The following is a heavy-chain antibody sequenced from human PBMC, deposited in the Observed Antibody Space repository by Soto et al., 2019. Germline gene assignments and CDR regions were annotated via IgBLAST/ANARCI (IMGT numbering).Heavy chain of an antibody. D-gene: IGHD1-26*01. J-gene: IGHJ4*02. CDR2: IIPILGIA. Sequence: QVQLVQSGAEVKKPGSSVKVSCKASGGTFSSYTISWVRQAPGQGLEWMGRIIPILGIANYAQKFQGRVTTTEDKSTRTDDLELSSLRSEDTAVYYCARATIVGATAGFDYWGQGTLVTVSS. CDR1: GGTFSSYT. V-gene: IGHV1-69*02. CDR3: ARATIVGATAGFDY.